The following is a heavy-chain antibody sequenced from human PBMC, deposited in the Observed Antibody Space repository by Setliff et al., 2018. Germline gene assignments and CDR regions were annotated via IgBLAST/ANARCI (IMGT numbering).Heavy chain of an antibody. D-gene: IGHD3-3*01. Sequence: PGGSLRLSCAASGFTFSSYAMSWVRQAPGKGLEWVSAISGSGVSTYYADSVKGRFTISRDNSKNTLYLQMNSLRAQDTAVYYCAKLTEYFWSGYCDFDYWGQGTLVTVSS. V-gene: IGHV3-23*01. J-gene: IGHJ4*02. CDR3: AKLTEYFWSGYCDFDY. CDR2: ISGSGVST. CDR1: GFTFSSYA.